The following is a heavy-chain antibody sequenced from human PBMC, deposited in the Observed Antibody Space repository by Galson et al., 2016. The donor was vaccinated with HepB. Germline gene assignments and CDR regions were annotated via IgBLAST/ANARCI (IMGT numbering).Heavy chain of an antibody. Sequence: SLRLSCAASGYTFSDYYMSWIRQAPGKGLEWVSSISSSSSYTNYADSVKGRFTISRDYAKNSLYLQMNSLRAEDTAVYYCARDHGVGAKAAFDIWGQGTMVTVSS. CDR3: ARDHGVGAKAAFDI. V-gene: IGHV3-11*06. J-gene: IGHJ3*02. D-gene: IGHD1-26*01. CDR2: ISSSSSYT. CDR1: GYTFSDYY.